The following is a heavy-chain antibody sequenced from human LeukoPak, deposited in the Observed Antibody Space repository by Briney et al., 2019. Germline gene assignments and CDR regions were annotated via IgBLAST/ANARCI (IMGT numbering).Heavy chain of an antibody. Sequence: GESLKISCKGSGCRFATYWIAWVRQMPGKGLEWMGIIYPGDSDPRYSPSFQGQVTISADKSISTAYLQWSSLKASDTAMYFCARSSGYASGWYFDYWGQGTLVTVSS. J-gene: IGHJ4*02. V-gene: IGHV5-51*01. CDR3: ARSSGYASGWYFDY. CDR1: GCRFATYW. D-gene: IGHD6-19*01. CDR2: IYPGDSDP.